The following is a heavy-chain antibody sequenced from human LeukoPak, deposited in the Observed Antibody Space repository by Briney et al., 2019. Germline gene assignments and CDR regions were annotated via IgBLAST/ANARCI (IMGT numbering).Heavy chain of an antibody. J-gene: IGHJ3*02. Sequence: SETLSLTCSVSAGSISSYRWTWIRQSPGKGLEWIGDIHHSGRTNYNPSLKSRVTFSVDTSKNEVSLKLRSVTAADTAVYYCARKDWNDVRAFDIWGQGTMVTVSS. CDR1: AGSISSYR. D-gene: IGHD1-1*01. V-gene: IGHV4-59*01. CDR2: IHHSGRT. CDR3: ARKDWNDVRAFDI.